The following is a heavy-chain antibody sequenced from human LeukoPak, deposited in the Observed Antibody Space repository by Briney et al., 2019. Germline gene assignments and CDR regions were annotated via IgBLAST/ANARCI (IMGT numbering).Heavy chain of an antibody. D-gene: IGHD6-13*01. CDR1: GFTFSNYA. Sequence: GGSLRLSCAASGFTFSNYAMHWVRQAPAKGLEWVAVISYDGSNKYYADSVKGRFTISRDNSKNTLYLQMNSLRAEDTAVYYCARVAAAAGYHAFDIWGQGTMVTVSS. CDR2: ISYDGSNK. J-gene: IGHJ3*02. CDR3: ARVAAAAGYHAFDI. V-gene: IGHV3-30*04.